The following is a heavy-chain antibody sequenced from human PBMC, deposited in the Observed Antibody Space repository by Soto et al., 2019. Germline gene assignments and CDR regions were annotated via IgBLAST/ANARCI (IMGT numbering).Heavy chain of an antibody. D-gene: IGHD2-15*01. CDR3: ARECSGGSCYSVGINYFDY. CDR1: GFTFSSYW. CDR2: INSDGSST. J-gene: IGHJ4*02. V-gene: IGHV3-74*01. Sequence: EVQLVESGGGLVQPGGSLRLSCAASGFTFSSYWMHWVRQAPGKGLVWVSRINSDGSSTSYADSVKGRFTISRDNAKNTLYLQMNSLIADETAVSYCARECSGGSCYSVGINYFDYWGQGTLVTVSS.